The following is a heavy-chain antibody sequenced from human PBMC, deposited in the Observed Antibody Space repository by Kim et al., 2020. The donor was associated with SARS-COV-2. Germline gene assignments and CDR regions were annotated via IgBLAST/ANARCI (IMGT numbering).Heavy chain of an antibody. CDR3: ARGGYDILTGYSYYYFDY. J-gene: IGHJ4*02. V-gene: IGHV3-53*03. D-gene: IGHD3-9*01. Sequence: GRFTISRDNSKNTLYLQMNSLRAEDTAVYYCARGGYDILTGYSYYYFDYWGQGTLVTVSS.